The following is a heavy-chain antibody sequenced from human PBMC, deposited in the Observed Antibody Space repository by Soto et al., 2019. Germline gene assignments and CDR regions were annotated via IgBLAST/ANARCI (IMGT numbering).Heavy chain of an antibody. V-gene: IGHV1-18*01. J-gene: IGHJ6*02. CDR1: GYTFTSYG. D-gene: IGHD3-3*01. CDR2: ISAYNGNT. CDR3: ARVGAPNDFWSGYYMYYYYGMDV. Sequence: ASVKVSFKASGYTFTSYGISWVRQAPGQGLEWMGWISAYNGNTNYAQKLQGRVTMTTDTSTSTAYMELRSLRSDDTAVYYCARVGAPNDFWSGYYMYYYYGMDVWGQGTTVTVSS.